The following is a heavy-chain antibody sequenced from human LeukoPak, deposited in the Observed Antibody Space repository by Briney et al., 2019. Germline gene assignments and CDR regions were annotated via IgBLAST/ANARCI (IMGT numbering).Heavy chain of an antibody. D-gene: IGHD3-10*01. Sequence: PGGSLRLSCTTSGFTFSSYWMSWVRQAPGKGLEWVAVISYDGSNKYYADSVKGRFTISRDNSKNTLYLQMNSLRAEDTAVYYCARDRAGSGYYYYGMDVWGQGTTVTVSS. CDR2: ISYDGSNK. V-gene: IGHV3-30*19. CDR1: GFTFSSYW. CDR3: ARDRAGSGYYYYGMDV. J-gene: IGHJ6*02.